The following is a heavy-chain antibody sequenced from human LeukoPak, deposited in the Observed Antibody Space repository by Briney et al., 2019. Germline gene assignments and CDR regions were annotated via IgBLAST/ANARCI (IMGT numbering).Heavy chain of an antibody. CDR2: INHSGST. Sequence: SETLSLTCAVYGGSFSGYYWSWIRQPPGKGLEWIGEINHSGSTNYNPSLKSRVTISVDTSENQFSLKLSSVTAADTAVYYCARGRGSYYAPNYYYMDVWGKGTTVTVSS. CDR3: ARGRGSYYAPNYYYMDV. V-gene: IGHV4-34*01. D-gene: IGHD1-26*01. CDR1: GGSFSGYY. J-gene: IGHJ6*03.